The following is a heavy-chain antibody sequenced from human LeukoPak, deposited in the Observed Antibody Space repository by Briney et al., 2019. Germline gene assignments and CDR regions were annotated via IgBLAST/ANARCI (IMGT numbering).Heavy chain of an antibody. CDR3: ARAKDNSRGNDAFDI. J-gene: IGHJ3*02. CDR2: IYTSGST. V-gene: IGHV4-4*07. Sequence: SETLSLTCTVSGGSISPYYWSWIRQPAGKGLEWIGRIYTSGSTNYNPSLKSRVTMSVDPSKNQFSLKLSSVTAADTAVYYCARAKDNSRGNDAFDIWGQGTMVTVSS. CDR1: GGSISPYY. D-gene: IGHD4-23*01.